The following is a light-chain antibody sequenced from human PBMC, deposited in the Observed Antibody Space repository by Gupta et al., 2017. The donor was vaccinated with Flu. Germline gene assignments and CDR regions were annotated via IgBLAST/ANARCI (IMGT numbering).Light chain of an antibody. V-gene: IGKV2-28*01. J-gene: IGKJ1*01. CDR3: TQGEHTPRT. Sequence: VTPGEPASISCRASQGRLHSNRNHYLAWYREKPGQSPPPLIYLGSNRASRVPDRFSGSGSGPHFTLKVSRVEAENVGVYSCTQGEHTPRTFGQRTKVEIK. CDR2: LGS. CDR1: QGRLHSNRNHY.